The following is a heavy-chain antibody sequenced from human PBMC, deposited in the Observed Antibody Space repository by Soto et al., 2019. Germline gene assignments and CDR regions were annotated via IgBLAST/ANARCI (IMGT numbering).Heavy chain of an antibody. CDR1: GFTFSSYS. J-gene: IGHJ3*02. Sequence: EVQLVESGGGLGKPGGSLRLSCAASGFTFSSYSMNWVRQAPGKGLEWVSSISSSSRYIYSADSVKGRFTISRDNAKKSLYLQMNSLRAEDTAVYYCARVSTILVAGPSDAFDIWGQGTMVTVSS. V-gene: IGHV3-21*01. CDR2: ISSSSRYI. D-gene: IGHD6-19*01. CDR3: ARVSTILVAGPSDAFDI.